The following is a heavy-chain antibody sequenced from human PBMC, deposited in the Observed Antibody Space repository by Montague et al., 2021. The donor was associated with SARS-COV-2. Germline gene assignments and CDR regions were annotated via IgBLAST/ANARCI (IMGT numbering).Heavy chain of an antibody. J-gene: IGHJ4*02. CDR3: ASRAVDIHGLQN. CDR2: IGPTGKT. CDR1: GFSLNIYD. V-gene: IGHV3-13*01. D-gene: IGHD2-2*03. Sequence: SLRLSCAISGFSLNIYDMYWVRQTPGGGLECVSLIGPTGKTFYAXSVKSRFTISRDRANDALYLHMNSLTAGDAGVYYCASRAVDIHGLQNWGPGTLVTVSS.